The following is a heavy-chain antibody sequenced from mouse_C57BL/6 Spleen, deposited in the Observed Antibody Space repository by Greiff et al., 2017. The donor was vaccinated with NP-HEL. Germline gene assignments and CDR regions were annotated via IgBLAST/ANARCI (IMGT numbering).Heavy chain of an antibody. CDR2: IYPGDGDT. V-gene: IGHV1-82*01. J-gene: IGHJ4*01. CDR1: GYAFSSSW. CDR3: ARSEPYSYAMDY. Sequence: QVQLQQSGPELVKPGASVKISCKASGYAFSSSWMNWVKQRPGKGLEWIGRIYPGDGDTNYNGKFKGKATLTADKSSSTAYMQLSSLTSEDSAVYFCARSEPYSYAMDYWGQGTSVTVSS.